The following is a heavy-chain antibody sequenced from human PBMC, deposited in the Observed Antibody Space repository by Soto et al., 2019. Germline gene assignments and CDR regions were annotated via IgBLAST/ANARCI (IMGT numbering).Heavy chain of an antibody. CDR3: AREGRGVIWNYNYYYRMDV. J-gene: IGHJ6*02. V-gene: IGHV3-33*01. Sequence: PGGSLRLSCAASGFTFSSYGMHWVRQAPGKGLEWVADIWYDGSNKYYADSVKGRFTISRDNSKNTLYLQMNSLRAEDTAVYYCAREGRGVIWNYNYYYRMDVWGQGTTVTVSS. D-gene: IGHD3-16*02. CDR2: IWYDGSNK. CDR1: GFTFSSYG.